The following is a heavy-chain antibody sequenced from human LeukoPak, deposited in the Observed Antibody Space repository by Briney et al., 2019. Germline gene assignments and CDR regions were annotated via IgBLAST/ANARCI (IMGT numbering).Heavy chain of an antibody. J-gene: IGHJ5*02. D-gene: IGHD1-14*01. CDR3: AKNRVGRFDP. Sequence: SETLSLTCTVTGASISSHYWCWIRQTPGTGLEWIGDIYDRGSTTYNPSLKSRVSISVDTSRNQFSLNLRSVTAADTAVYYCAKNRVGRFDPWGQGTLVTVSS. CDR1: GASISSHY. V-gene: IGHV4-59*11. CDR2: IYDRGST.